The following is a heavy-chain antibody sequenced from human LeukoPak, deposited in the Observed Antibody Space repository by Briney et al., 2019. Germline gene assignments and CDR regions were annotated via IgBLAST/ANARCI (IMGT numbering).Heavy chain of an antibody. D-gene: IGHD3-16*02. CDR1: GGSISSGGYS. CDR3: ARLSYLRRGGVVVQLERYYFDY. Sequence: KSSETLSPTCTVSGGSISSGGYSWSWIRQHPGKGLEWIGYIYYSGSTYYNPSLKSRVTISVDTSKNQFSLKLSSVTAADTAVYYCARLSYLRRGGVVVQLERYYFDYWGQGTLVTVSS. J-gene: IGHJ4*02. CDR2: IYYSGST. V-gene: IGHV4-31*03.